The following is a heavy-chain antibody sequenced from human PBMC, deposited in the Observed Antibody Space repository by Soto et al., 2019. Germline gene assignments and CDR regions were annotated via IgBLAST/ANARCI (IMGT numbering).Heavy chain of an antibody. CDR2: ISSGSSYI. CDR1: GFTFSTYT. CDR3: ARGVYYFDY. V-gene: IGHV3-21*01. J-gene: IGHJ4*02. Sequence: PGGSLRLSCAASGFTFSTYTLNWVRQAPGKGLEWVSSISSGSSYIYYAGSVKGRFTISRDNAKNSLYLQMNSLRAEDTAVYYSARGVYYFDYWGQGTLVTVSS.